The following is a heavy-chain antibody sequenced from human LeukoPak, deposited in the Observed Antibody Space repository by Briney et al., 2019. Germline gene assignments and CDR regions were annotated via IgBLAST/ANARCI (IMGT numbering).Heavy chain of an antibody. CDR3: ARRAGAYSHPYDY. J-gene: IGHJ4*02. CDR2: ISGSGGRT. Sequence: GGTLRLSCAASGFTFSSYGMSWVRQAPGKGLEWVSAISGSGGRTSYADSVKGRFTISRDNSKNTLYLQMNSLRAEDTAVYYCARRAGAYSHPYDYWGQGTLVTVSS. CDR1: GFTFSSYG. V-gene: IGHV3-23*01. D-gene: IGHD4/OR15-4a*01.